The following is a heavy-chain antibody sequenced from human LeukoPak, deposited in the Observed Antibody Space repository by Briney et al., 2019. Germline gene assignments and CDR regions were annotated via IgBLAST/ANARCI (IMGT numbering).Heavy chain of an antibody. CDR3: ATDKDGLGDY. J-gene: IGHJ4*02. D-gene: IGHD3/OR15-3a*01. CDR2: ITHDGSDT. V-gene: IGHV3-74*01. Sequence: GGSLRLSCEVSGFAFSSYWMQWVRQVPGKGLAWVSRITHDGSDTGYADAVRGRFIISRDNAKKTLYLQMNSLRVDDTAVYYCATDKDGLGDYWGRGSLVTVPS. CDR1: GFAFSSYW.